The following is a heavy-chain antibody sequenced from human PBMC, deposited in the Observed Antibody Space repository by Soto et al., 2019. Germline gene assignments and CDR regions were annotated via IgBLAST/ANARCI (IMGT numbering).Heavy chain of an antibody. CDR3: SRSPSVAITRPADD. J-gene: IGHJ4*02. Sequence: QNQLVQSGAEVKKPGASVKVSCNTSGYSISSYCISWVRQAPGQGLEWMGWISAKNDNTNFAQRFKDRVAMTTDTSTITAYLELRRLRSDDTAVHYCSRSPSVAITRPADDWGQGTLVTVSS. CDR1: GYSISSYC. D-gene: IGHD1-20*01. CDR2: ISAKNDNT. V-gene: IGHV1-18*01.